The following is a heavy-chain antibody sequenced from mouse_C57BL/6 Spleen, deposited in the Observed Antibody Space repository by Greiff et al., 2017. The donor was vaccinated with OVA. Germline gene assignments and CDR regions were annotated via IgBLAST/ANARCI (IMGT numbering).Heavy chain of an antibody. CDR3: ARDHYYGSPWFAY. J-gene: IGHJ3*01. D-gene: IGHD1-1*01. CDR1: GYAFSSYW. CDR2: IYPGDGDT. V-gene: IGHV1-80*01. Sequence: VQLQQSGAELVKPGASVKISCKASGYAFSSYWMNWVKQRPGKGLEWIGQIYPGDGDTNYNGKFKGKATLTADKSSSTAYMQLSSLTSEDSAVYFGARDHYYGSPWFAYWGQGTLVTVSA.